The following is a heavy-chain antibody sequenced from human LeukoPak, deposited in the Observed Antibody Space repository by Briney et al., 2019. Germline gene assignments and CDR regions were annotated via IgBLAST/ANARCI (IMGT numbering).Heavy chain of an antibody. CDR1: GYTFTSYY. CDR2: INPSGGST. CDR3: AREGDYYGSGSYYRGYFDY. Sequence: GASVKVSCNASGYTFTSYYMHWVRQAPGQGLEWMGIINPSGGSTSYAQKFQGRVTMTRDTSTSTVYMELSSLRSEDTAVYYCAREGDYYGSGSYYRGYFDYWGQGTLVTLSS. J-gene: IGHJ4*02. D-gene: IGHD3-10*01. V-gene: IGHV1-46*01.